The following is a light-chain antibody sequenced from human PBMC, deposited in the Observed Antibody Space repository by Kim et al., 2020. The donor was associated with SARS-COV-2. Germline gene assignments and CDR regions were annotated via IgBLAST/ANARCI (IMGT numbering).Light chain of an antibody. CDR1: ALPKQY. J-gene: IGLJ1*01. Sequence: VSPGQTARITCSGDALPKQYAYWYQQKPGQAPVLVIYKDTERPSGIPERFSGSSSGTTVALTISGVQAEDEADYYCQSADSSGTYVFGTGTKVTVL. V-gene: IGLV3-25*03. CDR3: QSADSSGTYV. CDR2: KDT.